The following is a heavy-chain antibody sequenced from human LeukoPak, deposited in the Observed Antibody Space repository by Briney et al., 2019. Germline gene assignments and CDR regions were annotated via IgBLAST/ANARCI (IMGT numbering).Heavy chain of an antibody. CDR2: ISSSSSYI. D-gene: IGHD3-22*01. CDR3: ARDTRWNYYDSSGPSPY. Sequence: GSLRLSCAASGFTFSSYSMNWVRQAPGKGLEWVSSISSSSSYIYYADSVKGRFTISRDNAKNSLYLQMNSLRAEDTAVYYCARDTRWNYYDSSGPSPYWGQGTLVTVSS. J-gene: IGHJ4*02. V-gene: IGHV3-21*01. CDR1: GFTFSSYS.